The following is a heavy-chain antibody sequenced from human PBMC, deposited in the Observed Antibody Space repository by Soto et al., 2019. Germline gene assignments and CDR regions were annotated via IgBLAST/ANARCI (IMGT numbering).Heavy chain of an antibody. J-gene: IGHJ3*02. CDR2: IYPGDSDT. CDR1: GYSFTIYW. D-gene: IGHD2-2*02. Sequence: GESLKISCKGSGYSFTIYWISWVRQMPGKGLEWMGIIYPGDSDTRYSPSFQGQVTISADKSISTAYLQWSSLKASDTAMYYCARRRYCSSTSCYIAFDIWGQGTMVTVSS. V-gene: IGHV5-51*01. CDR3: ARRRYCSSTSCYIAFDI.